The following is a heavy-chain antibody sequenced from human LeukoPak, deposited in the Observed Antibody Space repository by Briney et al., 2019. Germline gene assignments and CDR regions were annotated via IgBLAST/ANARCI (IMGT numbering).Heavy chain of an antibody. J-gene: IGHJ3*02. D-gene: IGHD6-19*01. CDR1: GFSINSYW. V-gene: IGHV3-48*01. Sequence: GGSLRLSCAASGFSINSYWMHWVRQAPGKGLEWVSYISSSGSAIYYADSVKGRFTISRDNSKNTLYLQMNSLRAEDTAVYYCAKRYNSGWNDAFDIWGQGTMVTVSS. CDR2: ISSSGSAI. CDR3: AKRYNSGWNDAFDI.